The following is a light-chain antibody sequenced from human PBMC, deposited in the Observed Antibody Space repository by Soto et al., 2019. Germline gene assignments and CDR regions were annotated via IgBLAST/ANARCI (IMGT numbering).Light chain of an antibody. Sequence: ELLLTQSPATLSLSPGERSTLSCRASQSISGYLAWYQQKPGQAPRLLIYDASNRATGIPARFSGSGSGTDFTLTISSLEPEDFALYYCLQRSNWPRTFGQGTKVEIK. CDR1: QSISGY. V-gene: IGKV3-11*01. CDR2: DAS. J-gene: IGKJ1*01. CDR3: LQRSNWPRT.